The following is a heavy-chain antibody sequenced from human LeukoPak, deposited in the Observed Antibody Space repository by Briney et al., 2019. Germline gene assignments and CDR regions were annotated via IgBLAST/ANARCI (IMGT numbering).Heavy chain of an antibody. D-gene: IGHD4-17*01. CDR3: ARGVHYGSDY. V-gene: IGHV3-74*01. J-gene: IGHJ4*02. CDR2: INSDGSTT. CDR1: GFTFSNYF. Sequence: AGGSLRLSCAASGFTFSNYFMHCVRHAPGKGVVWVSRINSDGSTTSLADSVKGRFTISRDNAKNTLYLQMDSLRAEDTAVYFCARGVHYGSDYWGQGTLVTVSS.